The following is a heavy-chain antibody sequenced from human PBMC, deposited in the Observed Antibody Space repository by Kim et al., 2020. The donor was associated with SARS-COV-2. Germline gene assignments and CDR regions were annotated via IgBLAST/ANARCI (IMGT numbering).Heavy chain of an antibody. CDR3: ARDRGIPRHIVVVVAATSGGMDV. CDR1: GYTFTSYY. Sequence: ASGKVSCKASGYTFTSYYMHWVRQAPGQGLEWMGIINPSGGSTSYAQKFQGRVTMTRDTSTSTVYMELSSLRSEDTAVYYCARDRGIPRHIVVVVAATSGGMDVWGQGTTVTVSS. J-gene: IGHJ6*02. V-gene: IGHV1-46*03. D-gene: IGHD2-15*01. CDR2: INPSGGST.